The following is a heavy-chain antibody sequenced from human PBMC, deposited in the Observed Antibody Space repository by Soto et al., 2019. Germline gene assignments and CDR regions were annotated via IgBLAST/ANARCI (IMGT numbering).Heavy chain of an antibody. CDR3: ARVYAYYFDY. D-gene: IGHD2-8*01. V-gene: IGHV4-59*01. Sequence: SETLPLTCTVSGGSISSYYWSWIRQPPGKGLEWIGYIYYSGSTNYNPSLKSRVTISVDTSKNQFSLKLSSVTAADTAVYYCARVYAYYFDYWGQGILVTSPQ. J-gene: IGHJ4*02. CDR1: GGSISSYY. CDR2: IYYSGST.